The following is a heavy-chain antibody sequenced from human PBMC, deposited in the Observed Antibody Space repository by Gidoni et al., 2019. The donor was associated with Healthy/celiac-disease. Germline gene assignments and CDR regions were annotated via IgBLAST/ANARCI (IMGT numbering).Heavy chain of an antibody. CDR1: GFTFSNAW. CDR3: TTDHPLEWFSFGIDY. V-gene: IGHV3-15*01. Sequence: EVQLVESGGGLVKPGGSLRLSCAASGFTFSNAWMSWVRQAPGKGLEWVGRIKSKTDGGTTDYAAPVKGRFTISRDDSKNTLYLQMNSLKTEDTAVYYCTTDHPLEWFSFGIDYWGQGTLVTVSS. D-gene: IGHD3-3*01. CDR2: IKSKTDGGTT. J-gene: IGHJ4*02.